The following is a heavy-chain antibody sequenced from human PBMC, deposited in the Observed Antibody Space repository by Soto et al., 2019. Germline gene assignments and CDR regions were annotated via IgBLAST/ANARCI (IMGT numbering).Heavy chain of an antibody. J-gene: IGHJ6*02. Sequence: DVQLLESGGHLVQPGGSLRLSCSASGFTLSSYAMSWVRQAPGKGLEWVSSISAGGDMTYNSDSVKGRFTISRDNTNNALFLQMHNLGTADTALYFCARGHRGGSRFPASSSHAGWDVWCQGATVTVS. D-gene: IGHD2-15*01. CDR2: ISAGGDMT. V-gene: IGHV3-23*01. CDR1: GFTLSSYA. CDR3: ARGHRGGSRFPASSSHAGWDV.